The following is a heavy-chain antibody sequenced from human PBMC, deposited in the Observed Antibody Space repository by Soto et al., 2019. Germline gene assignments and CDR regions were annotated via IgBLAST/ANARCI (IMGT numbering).Heavy chain of an antibody. D-gene: IGHD2-8*01. Sequence: VKGRFTISRDDSKNTLYLQMNSLKTEDTAVYYCTTEPDIVLMVYAKEPRDYWGQGTLVTVSS. J-gene: IGHJ4*02. CDR3: TTEPDIVLMVYAKEPRDY. V-gene: IGHV3-15*01.